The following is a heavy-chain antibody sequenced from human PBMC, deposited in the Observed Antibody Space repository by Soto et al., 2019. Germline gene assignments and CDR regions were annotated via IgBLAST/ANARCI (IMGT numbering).Heavy chain of an antibody. Sequence: SETLSLTCTVSGGSVSSGSYYWSWIRQPPGKGLEWIGYIYYSGSTNYNPSLKSRVTISVDTSKNQFSLNLSSVTAADTAVYYCARGSRYCSGGSCYSRYYYYYGMDVWGQGTTVTVSS. J-gene: IGHJ6*02. D-gene: IGHD2-15*01. V-gene: IGHV4-61*01. CDR1: GGSVSSGSYY. CDR2: IYYSGST. CDR3: ARGSRYCSGGSCYSRYYYYYGMDV.